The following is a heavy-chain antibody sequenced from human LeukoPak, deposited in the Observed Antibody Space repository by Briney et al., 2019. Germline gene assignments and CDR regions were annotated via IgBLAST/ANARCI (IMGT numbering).Heavy chain of an antibody. CDR3: ARGRIIFLGATPKNYVTAFDI. V-gene: IGHV4-39*07. CDR1: GGSISSGGYY. Sequence: SETLSLTCTVSGGSISSGGYYWSWIRLPPGKGLEWIGEINHSGSTNYNPSLKSRVTISVDTSKNQFSLKLSSVTAADTAVYYCARGRIIFLGATPKNYVTAFDIWGQGTMGTVSS. D-gene: IGHD1-26*01. CDR2: INHSGST. J-gene: IGHJ3*02.